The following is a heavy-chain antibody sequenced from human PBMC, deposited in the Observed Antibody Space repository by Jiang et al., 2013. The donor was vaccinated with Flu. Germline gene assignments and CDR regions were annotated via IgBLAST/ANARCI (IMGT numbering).Heavy chain of an antibody. CDR1: GFNFGTYA. CDR3: ARDPPGSGWANDY. J-gene: IGHJ4*02. CDR2: IWSDGNNK. V-gene: IGHV3-33*01. D-gene: IGHD6-19*01. Sequence: VQLVESGGGVVQPGRSLRLSCTASGFNFGTYAMHWVRQAPGKGLEWVAFIWSDGNNKYYADSVKGRFTISRDNSRKTVYLQMNSLRAEDTALYYCARDPPGSGWANDYWGQGTLVTVSS.